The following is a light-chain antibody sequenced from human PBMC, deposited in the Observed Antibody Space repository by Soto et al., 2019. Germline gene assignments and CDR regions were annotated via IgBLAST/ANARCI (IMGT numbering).Light chain of an antibody. J-gene: IGKJ1*01. CDR1: QTVFSR. CDR3: HQRRSWPRT. CDR2: ESS. V-gene: IGKV3-11*01. Sequence: EIVLTQSPATLSSSPGARANLSCRASQTVFSRLAWYPHKPGQDPRLLIYESSKRATGLPARFSGSGFGTYFTLTIISLEPEDFAVYYCHQRRSWPRTFGQGTKVDIK.